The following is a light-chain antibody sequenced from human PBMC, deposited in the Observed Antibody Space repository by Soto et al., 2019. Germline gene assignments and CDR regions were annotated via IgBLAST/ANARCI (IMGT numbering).Light chain of an antibody. J-gene: IGLJ1*01. CDR2: EGH. CDR3: TSSTTGSLYV. Sequence: QSVLAQPASVSGSPGQSITISCTGASGYVGTYSLVSWYQQHPGKAPKVVIYEGHKRPSGVPDRFSGSKSGNTASLTISGLQAEDEADYFCTSSTTGSLYVFGTGTKVTVL. CDR1: SGYVGTYSL. V-gene: IGLV2-14*02.